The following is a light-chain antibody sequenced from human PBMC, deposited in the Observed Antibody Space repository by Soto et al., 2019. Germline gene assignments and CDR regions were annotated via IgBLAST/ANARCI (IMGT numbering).Light chain of an antibody. CDR3: QLWDSSSDHWV. CDR2: DDS. Sequence: SYELTQPPSVSVAPGQTARVTCGGNNIRSKSVHWYQRKPGQAPVLVVSDDSDRPSGIPERFSGSNSGNTATLTISGVEAGDEADYYCQLWDSSSDHWVFGGGTNATVL. CDR1: NIRSKS. J-gene: IGLJ3*02. V-gene: IGLV3-21*02.